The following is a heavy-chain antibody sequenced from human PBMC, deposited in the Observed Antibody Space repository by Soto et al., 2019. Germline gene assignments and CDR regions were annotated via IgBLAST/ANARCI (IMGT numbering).Heavy chain of an antibody. CDR3: AKTLSGYFNFYFYYMDV. D-gene: IGHD3-9*01. CDR2: MNPNSGNS. J-gene: IGHJ6*03. Sequence: GASVKVSCKASGYTFTSHDINCVRQATGQGLEWVGWMNPNSGNSGSAQKFQGRIALTRDNSRSTAYMELTSLTSEDTAVYYCAKTLSGYFNFYFYYMDVWGTGTTVTVSS. V-gene: IGHV1-8*01. CDR1: GYTFTSHD.